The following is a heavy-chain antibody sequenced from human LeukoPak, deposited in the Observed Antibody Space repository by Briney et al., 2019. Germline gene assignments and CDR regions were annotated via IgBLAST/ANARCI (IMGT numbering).Heavy chain of an antibody. CDR2: MWYDGSRE. CDR1: GFILSTHG. V-gene: IGHV3-33*01. Sequence: GGSLRLSCAASGFILSTHGMHWVRQAPGKGLEWVAGMWYDGSREDYADSVKGRFTISRDMSKNTLNLQMNSLRVEDTAMFYCARDLSFGSLDFRGQGTLVAVSS. CDR3: ARDLSFGSLDF. J-gene: IGHJ4*02. D-gene: IGHD1-26*01.